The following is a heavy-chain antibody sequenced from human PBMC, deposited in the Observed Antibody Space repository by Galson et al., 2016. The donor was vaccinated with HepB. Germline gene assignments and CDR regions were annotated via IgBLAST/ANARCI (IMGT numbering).Heavy chain of an antibody. CDR2: FNGENT. J-gene: IGHJ4*02. CDR3: AKDPGLSTRYSEC. CDR1: GFTLNSYA. V-gene: IGHV3-23*01. Sequence: SLRLSCAASGFTLNSYAMNWVRQAPGKGLEWVTGFNGENTYYADSVRGRFTISRDNSKNTLYLQMDSLRAEDTALYFCAKDPGLSTRYSECWGQGTLVTVSS. D-gene: IGHD1-1*01.